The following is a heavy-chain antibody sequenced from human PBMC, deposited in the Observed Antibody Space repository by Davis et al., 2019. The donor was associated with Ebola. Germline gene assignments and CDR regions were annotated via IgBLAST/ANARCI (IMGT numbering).Heavy chain of an antibody. CDR3: AKWARTVSFFY. V-gene: IGHV3-30*18. J-gene: IGHJ4*02. Sequence: GESLKISCAASGFTFSSYAMHWVRQAPGKGLEWVAVISYDGSNKYYADSVKGRFTISRDNSKNTLYLQMNSLRAEDTAVYYCAKWARTVSFFYWGQGTLVTVSS. CDR2: ISYDGSNK. D-gene: IGHD4-17*01. CDR1: GFTFSSYA.